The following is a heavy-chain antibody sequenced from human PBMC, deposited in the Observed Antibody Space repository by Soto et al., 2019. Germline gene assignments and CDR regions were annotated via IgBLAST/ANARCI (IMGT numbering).Heavy chain of an antibody. Sequence: QVQLVESGGGVVQPGRSLRLSCAASRFTFSSYGMNWVRQAPGKGLEWVAVIWYDGSNKYYADSVKGRFTISRDNSKNTLYLQMNSLRAEDTAVYYCARTASAAPYYFDYWGQGTLVTVSS. J-gene: IGHJ4*02. CDR3: ARTASAAPYYFDY. CDR1: RFTFSSYG. CDR2: IWYDGSNK. D-gene: IGHD2-2*01. V-gene: IGHV3-33*01.